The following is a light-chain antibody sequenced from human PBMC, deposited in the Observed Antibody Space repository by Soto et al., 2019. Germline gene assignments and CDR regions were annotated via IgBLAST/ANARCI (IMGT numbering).Light chain of an antibody. CDR2: GVS. CDR3: SSFTSSYFYV. CDR1: GSDVGGYNY. J-gene: IGLJ1*01. V-gene: IGLV2-14*01. Sequence: QSALTQPASVSGSPGQSIAISCTGSGSDVGGYNYVSWYQQHPGKAPKLIIYGVSHRPSGVSPRFSASRSAYTASLTISGLQDEDDADYYCSSFTSSYFYVFGPGTKLTVL.